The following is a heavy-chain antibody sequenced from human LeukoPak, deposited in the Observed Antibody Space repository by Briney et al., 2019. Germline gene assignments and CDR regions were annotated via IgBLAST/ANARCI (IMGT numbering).Heavy chain of an antibody. CDR3: ARAGGWARGDYKADAFDI. V-gene: IGHV1-18*01. CDR2: ISVHKGDT. J-gene: IGHJ3*02. CDR1: GYTCTNFG. Sequence: ASVKVTSKASGYTCTNFGISWVRQAPGQGVEWMGWISVHKGDTNNAQILQGRGTITTDTSTSKDYMELRSLRSEDTAVYYGARAGGWARGDYKADAFDIWGQGTMVTVSS. D-gene: IGHD6-19*01.